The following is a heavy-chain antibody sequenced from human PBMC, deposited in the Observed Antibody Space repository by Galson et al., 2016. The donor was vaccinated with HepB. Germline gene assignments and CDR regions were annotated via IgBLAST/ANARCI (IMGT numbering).Heavy chain of an antibody. CDR2: VNPNTGDT. Sequence: SVKVSCKASGYTFTDYYIHWVRQAPGQGLEWIGWVNPNTGDTNSAQKFQGRVTVTRDTSINTAYMELRRLTSAVTAVYSCARETLNRGYGPNLDSWGQGTLVTVSS. V-gene: IGHV1-2*02. D-gene: IGHD5-12*01. CDR3: ARETLNRGYGPNLDS. CDR1: GYTFTDYY. J-gene: IGHJ4*02.